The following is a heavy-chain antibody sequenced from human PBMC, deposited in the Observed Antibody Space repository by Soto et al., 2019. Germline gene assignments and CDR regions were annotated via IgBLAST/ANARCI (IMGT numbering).Heavy chain of an antibody. J-gene: IGHJ5*01. D-gene: IGHD3-16*01. V-gene: IGHV4-31*03. CDR2: STYTGVT. Sequence: SLSLICTVRGASLREFGHFWTWIRQRPGRGLEWIGYSTYTGVTYCSPSLQSRISISVDTSKNQFSLTLNSVTAADTAVYYCAKDSGGPPLNRFDSWGHGTLVTVSS. CDR1: GASLREFGHF. CDR3: AKDSGGPPLNRFDS.